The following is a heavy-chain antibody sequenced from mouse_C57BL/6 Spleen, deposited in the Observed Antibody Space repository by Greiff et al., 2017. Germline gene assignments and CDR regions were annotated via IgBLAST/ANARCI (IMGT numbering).Heavy chain of an antibody. CDR3: SRGLITTYWDRDV. CDR1: GYAFSSSW. J-gene: IGHJ1*03. Sequence: QVQLQQSGPELVKPGASVKISCTASGYAFSSSWMNWVKQRPGKGLEWIGRIYPGGGDTYYTGKFKGKATLTADKSSSTAYMQLSSLTSEDSAVYFCSRGLITTYWDRDVWGTGTTVTVSS. D-gene: IGHD1-1*01. CDR2: IYPGGGDT. V-gene: IGHV1-82*01.